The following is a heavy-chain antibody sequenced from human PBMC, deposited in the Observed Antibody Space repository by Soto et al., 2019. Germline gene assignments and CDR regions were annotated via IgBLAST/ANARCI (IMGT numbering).Heavy chain of an antibody. CDR1: GFTFSSYS. CDR2: ISSSSSYI. Sequence: GSLRLSCAASGFTFSSYSMNWVRQAPGKGLEWVSSISSSSSYIYYADSVKGRFTISRDNAKNSLYLQMNSLRAEDTAVYYCARVRGYSYGLGGYWGQGTLVTVSS. J-gene: IGHJ4*02. V-gene: IGHV3-21*01. D-gene: IGHD5-18*01. CDR3: ARVRGYSYGLGGY.